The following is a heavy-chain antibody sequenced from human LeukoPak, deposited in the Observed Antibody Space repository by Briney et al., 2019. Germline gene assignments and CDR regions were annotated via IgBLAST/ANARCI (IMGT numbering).Heavy chain of an antibody. CDR1: GGSISSSSYY. Sequence: PSETLSLTCTVSGGSISSSSYYWGWIRQPPGKGLEWIGSIYYSGSTYYNPSLKSRVTISVDTSKNQFSLKLSSVTAADTAVYYCARSRPKDPARNDYWGQGTPVTVSS. CDR3: ARSRPKDPARNDY. J-gene: IGHJ4*02. CDR2: IYYSGST. V-gene: IGHV4-39*07.